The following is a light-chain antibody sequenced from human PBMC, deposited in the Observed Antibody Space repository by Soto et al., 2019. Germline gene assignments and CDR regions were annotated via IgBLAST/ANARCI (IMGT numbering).Light chain of an antibody. CDR3: QQYDSWPLT. J-gene: IGKJ4*01. CDR2: GAA. V-gene: IGKV3D-15*01. CDR1: HSVDSN. Sequence: EVVMTQSPGTLSVSTGEGATLSCRASHSVDSNLAWYQQQPGQAPRLLMYGAATRPAGIPDRFSGSGSGTEFTLTISSLQAEDFAVYYCQQYDSWPLTFGGGTKVEIK.